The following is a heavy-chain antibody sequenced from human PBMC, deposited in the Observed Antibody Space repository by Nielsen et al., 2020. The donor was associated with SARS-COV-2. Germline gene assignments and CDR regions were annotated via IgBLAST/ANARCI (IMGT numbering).Heavy chain of an antibody. D-gene: IGHD5-12*01. V-gene: IGHV3-48*04. CDR3: ARDRRGYSGLPVDY. CDR2: ISSSSSTI. Sequence: GGSLRLSCAASGFTFSSYSMNWVRQAPGKGLEWVSYISSSSSTIYYADSVKGRFTISRDNAKNTLYLQMNSLRAEDTAVYYCARDRRGYSGLPVDYWGQGTLVTVSS. CDR1: GFTFSSYS. J-gene: IGHJ4*02.